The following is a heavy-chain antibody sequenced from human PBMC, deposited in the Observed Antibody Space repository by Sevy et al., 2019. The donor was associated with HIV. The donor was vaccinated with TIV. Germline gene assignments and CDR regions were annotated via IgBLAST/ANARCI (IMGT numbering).Heavy chain of an antibody. CDR3: AKDRGFDYGMDV. Sequence: GGSLRLSCAASGFTFDDYTMHWVRQAPGKGLERVSLMSWDGDSTNYADSVKGRFTISRDNSKNSLYLQMNSLRTEDTALYYCAKDRGFDYGMDVWGQGTTVTVSS. CDR2: MSWDGDST. V-gene: IGHV3-43*01. CDR1: GFTFDDYT. D-gene: IGHD3-3*01. J-gene: IGHJ6*02.